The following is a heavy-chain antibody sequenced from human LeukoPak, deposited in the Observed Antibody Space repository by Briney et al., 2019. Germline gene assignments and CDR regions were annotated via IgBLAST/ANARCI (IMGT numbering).Heavy chain of an antibody. D-gene: IGHD2-2*01. CDR1: GFTVSSNY. J-gene: IGHJ4*02. CDR3: ARGTVVVPAARSWDY. Sequence: GGSLRLSCAASGFTVSSNYMSWVRQAPGEGLEWVSVIYSGGSTNYADSVKGRFTISRDNSKNTLYLQMNSLRAEDTAVYYCARGTVVVPAARSWDYWGQGTLVTVSS. V-gene: IGHV3-66*02. CDR2: IYSGGST.